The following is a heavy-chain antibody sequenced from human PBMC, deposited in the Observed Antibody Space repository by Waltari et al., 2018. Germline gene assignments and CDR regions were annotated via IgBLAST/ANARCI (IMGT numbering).Heavy chain of an antibody. CDR3: ARLHDSSGYYVRVFDY. CDR1: GGSISSYY. J-gene: IGHJ4*02. D-gene: IGHD3-22*01. CDR2: IYYSGST. Sequence: QVQLQESGPGLVKPSETLSLTCTVSGGSISSYYWSWIRQPPGKGLEWIGYIYYSGSTNYNPSLKSRVTISVDTSKNQFSLKLSSVTAADTAVYYRARLHDSSGYYVRVFDYWGQGTLVTVSS. V-gene: IGHV4-59*01.